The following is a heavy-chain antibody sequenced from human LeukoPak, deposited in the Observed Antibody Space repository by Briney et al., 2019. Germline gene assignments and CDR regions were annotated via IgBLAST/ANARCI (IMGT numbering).Heavy chain of an antibody. Sequence: ASVKVSCKASGYTFTDSYMHWVRRAPGQGLEWMGWINPNSGGTKYAQKFQGRVTMTRDTSISTAYMELSRLRSDDTAVYYCARDHQLVAFDPWGQGTLVTVSS. CDR2: INPNSGGT. CDR3: ARDHQLVAFDP. V-gene: IGHV1-2*02. D-gene: IGHD6-13*01. J-gene: IGHJ5*02. CDR1: GYTFTDSY.